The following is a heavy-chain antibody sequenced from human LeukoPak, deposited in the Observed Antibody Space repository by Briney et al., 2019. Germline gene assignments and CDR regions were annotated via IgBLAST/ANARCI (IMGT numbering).Heavy chain of an antibody. CDR2: IHSSEGT. D-gene: IGHD4-17*01. CDR1: GGSLNGYY. J-gene: IGHJ6*04. Sequence: SETLSLTCTVSGGSLNGYYWGWMRQPPGKGLECIGYIHSSEGTAHNASLKSRLTISLDTSKNQFSLTLSSVTAADTDVYYCARHVYGEGMVVWGKGTTVTVSS. V-gene: IGHV4-4*09. CDR3: ARHVYGEGMVV.